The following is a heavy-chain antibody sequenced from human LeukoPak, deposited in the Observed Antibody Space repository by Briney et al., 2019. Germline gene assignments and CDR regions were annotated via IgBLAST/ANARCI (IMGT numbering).Heavy chain of an antibody. D-gene: IGHD3-22*01. Sequence: SDTLSLTCTVTDGSISSYYWSWIRQPPGKGLEWIAYIYYRGSTNYNPSLKSRVTISVDTSKNQSFLKLSSVTAADTAVYYCARLYYDSSGYYPFDYWGQGTLVTVSS. J-gene: IGHJ4*02. CDR2: IYYRGST. CDR3: ARLYYDSSGYYPFDY. CDR1: DGSISSYY. V-gene: IGHV4-59*08.